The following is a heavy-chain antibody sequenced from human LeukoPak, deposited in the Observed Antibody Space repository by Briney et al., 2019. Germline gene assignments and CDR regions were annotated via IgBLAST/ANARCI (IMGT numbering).Heavy chain of an antibody. CDR2: IDWNGGST. V-gene: IGHV3-20*04. D-gene: IGHD6-6*01. J-gene: IGHJ6*03. CDR1: RFTFDDYG. Sequence: PGGSLRLSCAASRFTFDDYGMSWVRQAPGKGLEWVSGIDWNGGSTYYADSVKGRSTISRDNAKNSLYLQMNSLRAEDTALYYCARARGSSTTYYYHYMDVWGKGTTVTVSS. CDR3: ARARGSSTTYYYHYMDV.